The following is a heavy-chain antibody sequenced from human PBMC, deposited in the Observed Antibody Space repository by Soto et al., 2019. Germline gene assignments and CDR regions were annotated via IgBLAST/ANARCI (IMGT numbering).Heavy chain of an antibody. CDR1: GFTFSSYA. CDR3: ARAKDQRLIPRNVMDV. D-gene: IGHD6-19*01. Sequence: QVQLVESGGGVVQPGRSLRLSCAASGFTFSSYAMHWVRQAPGKGLEWVAVISYDGSNKYYADSVKGRFTISRDNSKKTLYLQMNTLRVEDTAVYYCARAKDQRLIPRNVMDVWGQGTTVTVSS. V-gene: IGHV3-30-3*01. J-gene: IGHJ6*02. CDR2: ISYDGSNK.